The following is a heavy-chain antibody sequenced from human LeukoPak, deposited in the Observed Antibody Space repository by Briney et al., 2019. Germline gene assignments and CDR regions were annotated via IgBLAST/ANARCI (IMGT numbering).Heavy chain of an antibody. CDR2: FDPEDGET. V-gene: IGHV1-24*01. Sequence: ASVKVSCKVSGYTLTELSMHWVRQAPGKGLEWMGGFDPEDGETIYAQKFQGRVTMTEDTSTDTAYMEQSSLRSEDTAVYYCAGAMTHRYYFDYWGQGTLVTVSS. J-gene: IGHJ4*02. CDR3: AGAMTHRYYFDY. CDR1: GYTLTELS. D-gene: IGHD2-2*01.